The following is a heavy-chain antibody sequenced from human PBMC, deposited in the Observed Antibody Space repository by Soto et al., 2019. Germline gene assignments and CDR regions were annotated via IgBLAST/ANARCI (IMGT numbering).Heavy chain of an antibody. Sequence: QVQLVQSGAEVKKPGSSVKVSCKASGGTFSSYAISWVRQAPGQGLEWMGGIIPIFGTANYAQKFQGRGTSTADESTSTAYMELSSLRSEDTAVYYCARLKSAVAGTGAGYFDYWGQGTLVTVSS. CDR3: ARLKSAVAGTGAGYFDY. V-gene: IGHV1-69*01. CDR2: IIPIFGTA. D-gene: IGHD6-19*01. CDR1: GGTFSSYA. J-gene: IGHJ4*02.